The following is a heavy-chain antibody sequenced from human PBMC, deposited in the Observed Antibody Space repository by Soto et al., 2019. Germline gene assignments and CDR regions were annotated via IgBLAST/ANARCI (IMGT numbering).Heavy chain of an antibody. J-gene: IGHJ1*01. CDR3: ARESKEYCSGGTCYVEDYFQH. CDR2: IKQDGSEK. V-gene: IGHV3-7*01. D-gene: IGHD2-15*01. Sequence: GGSLRLSSTASGFPFGSYWMSWVRQAPGKGLEWVANIKQDGSEKYYVDSVKGRFTISRDNAKNSLYLQMNSLRAEDTAVYYCARESKEYCSGGTCYVEDYFQHWGQGTLVTVSS. CDR1: GFPFGSYW.